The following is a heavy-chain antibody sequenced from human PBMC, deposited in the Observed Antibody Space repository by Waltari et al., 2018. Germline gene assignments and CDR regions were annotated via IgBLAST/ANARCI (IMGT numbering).Heavy chain of an antibody. CDR2: IWYDGSNK. J-gene: IGHJ4*02. D-gene: IGHD1-7*01. CDR3: AKELELRGPFDY. CDR1: GFTFSSYG. V-gene: IGHV3-30*18. Sequence: QVQLVESGGGVVQPGRSLRLSCAASGFTFSSYGMHWFRQAPGKGLEWVAVIWYDGSNKYYADSVKGRFTISRDNSKNTLYLQMNSLRAEDTAMYYCAKELELRGPFDYWGQGTLVTVSS.